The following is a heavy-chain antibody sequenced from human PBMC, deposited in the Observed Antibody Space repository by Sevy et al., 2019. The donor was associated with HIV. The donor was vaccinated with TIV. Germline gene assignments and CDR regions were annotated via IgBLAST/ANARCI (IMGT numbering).Heavy chain of an antibody. CDR3: AKDNAGGALDH. Sequence: GGSLRLSCAASGFTFDDSAMHWVRQAPGKGLEWFSLITWDGVSTYYADSVKGRFTITRDNSKNYVYLQMNSLRTEDTALYYCAKDNAGGALDHWGQGTLVTVSS. D-gene: IGHD2-21*01. J-gene: IGHJ4*02. CDR1: GFTFDDSA. V-gene: IGHV3-43D*04. CDR2: ITWDGVST.